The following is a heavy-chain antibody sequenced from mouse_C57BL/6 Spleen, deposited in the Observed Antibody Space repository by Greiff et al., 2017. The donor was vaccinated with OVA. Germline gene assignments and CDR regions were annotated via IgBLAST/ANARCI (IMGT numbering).Heavy chain of an antibody. V-gene: IGHV1-59*01. CDR2: IDPSDSYT. D-gene: IGHD1-1*01. CDR3: ARRATTVVADDY. Sequence: QVQLQQPGAELVRPGTSVKLSCKASGYTFTSYWMHWVKQRPGQGLEWIGVIDPSDSYTNYNQKFKGKATLTVDTSSSTAYMQLSSLTSEDSAFYYCARRATTVVADDYWGKGTTLTVSS. J-gene: IGHJ2*01. CDR1: GYTFTSYW.